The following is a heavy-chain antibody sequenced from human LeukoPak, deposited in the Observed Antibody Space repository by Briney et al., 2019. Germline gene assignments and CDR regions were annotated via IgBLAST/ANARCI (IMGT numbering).Heavy chain of an antibody. CDR1: GFSFTNTW. CDR2: VKSKADDGTT. J-gene: IGHJ3*02. V-gene: IGHV3-15*01. D-gene: IGHD3-10*01. CDR3: ATECGSGSYYGDDAFDM. Sequence: SGGSLRLSCEASGFSFTNTWMSWVRQGPGKGLEWVCRVKSKADDGTTDYAAPVQGRFPISRDDSKNTLSLQMNSLKTEDTAVYYCATECGSGSYYGDDAFDMWGQGTMVTVSS.